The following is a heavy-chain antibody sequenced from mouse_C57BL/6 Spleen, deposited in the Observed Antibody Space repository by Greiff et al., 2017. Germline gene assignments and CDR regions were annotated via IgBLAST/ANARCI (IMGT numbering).Heavy chain of an antibody. CDR2: IYPGDGDT. V-gene: IGHV1-80*01. J-gene: IGHJ4*01. D-gene: IGHD1-1*01. Sequence: QVQLKQSGAELVKPGASVKISCKASGYAFSSYWMNWVKQRPGKGLEWIGQIYPGDGDTNYNGKFKGKATLTADKSSSTAYMQLSSLTSEDSAVYFCARGDDYGSSWRLMDYWGQGTSVTVSS. CDR1: GYAFSSYW. CDR3: ARGDDYGSSWRLMDY.